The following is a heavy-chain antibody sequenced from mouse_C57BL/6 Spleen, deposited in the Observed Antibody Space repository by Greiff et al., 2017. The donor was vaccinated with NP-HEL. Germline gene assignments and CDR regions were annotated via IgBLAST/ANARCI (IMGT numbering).Heavy chain of an antibody. Sequence: EVQLVESGTVLVRPGASVKMSCKTSGYTFTSYWMHWVKQRPGQGLEWIGAIYPGNSDTSYNQKFKGKAKLTAVTSASTAYMALSSLTNEDSAVYYCTRRRSRGYAMGCWGQGTSVTVSS. D-gene: IGHD1-1*01. CDR2: IYPGNSDT. CDR3: TRRRSRGYAMGC. J-gene: IGHJ4*01. CDR1: GYTFTSYW. V-gene: IGHV1-5*01.